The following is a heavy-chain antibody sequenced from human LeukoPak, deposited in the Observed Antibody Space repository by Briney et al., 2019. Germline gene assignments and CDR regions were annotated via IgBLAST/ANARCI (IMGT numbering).Heavy chain of an antibody. CDR2: ISAYSGHT. Sequence: ASVKVSCKASGYTFTNYGISWVRQAPGQGLECMGWISAYSGHTKYVQRLQGRVTMTTDTSTSTVYMELRSLRSDDTAVYYCARDLTHRRNYDNSGYQIVPAFWGQGTLVTVSS. V-gene: IGHV1-18*01. CDR3: ARDLTHRRNYDNSGYQIVPAF. D-gene: IGHD3-22*01. CDR1: GYTFTNYG. J-gene: IGHJ4*02.